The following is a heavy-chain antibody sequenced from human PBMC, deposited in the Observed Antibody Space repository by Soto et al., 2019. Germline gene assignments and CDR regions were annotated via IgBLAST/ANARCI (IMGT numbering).Heavy chain of an antibody. V-gene: IGHV4-31*03. CDR1: GGSISSGGYY. Sequence: SETLCLTCTVSGGSISSGGYYWSWIRQHPGKGLECIGYIYYSGSTYYNPSLKSRVTISVDTSKNQFSLKLSSVTAADTAVYYCARDSEGAAAVHDYSGQGTLFTVSS. D-gene: IGHD6-13*01. CDR2: IYYSGST. J-gene: IGHJ4*02. CDR3: ARDSEGAAAVHDY.